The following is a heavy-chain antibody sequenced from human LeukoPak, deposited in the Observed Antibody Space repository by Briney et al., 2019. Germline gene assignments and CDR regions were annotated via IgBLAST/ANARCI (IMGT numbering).Heavy chain of an antibody. Sequence: SETLSLTCTVSGDSINNMHYFWGWIRQTPGKGLEWIGSIYYSGSTYYNPSLKSRVTISVDTSKNQFSLKLSSVTAADTAVYYCASLLGGMYYYYYMDVWGKGTTVTVSS. V-gene: IGHV4-39*01. CDR1: GDSINNMHYF. J-gene: IGHJ6*03. D-gene: IGHD3-10*01. CDR2: IYYSGST. CDR3: ASLLGGMYYYYYMDV.